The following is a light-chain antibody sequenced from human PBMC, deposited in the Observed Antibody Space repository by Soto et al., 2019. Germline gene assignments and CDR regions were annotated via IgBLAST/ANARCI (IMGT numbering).Light chain of an antibody. Sequence: DIQMTQSPSTLSASLGDRVTITCRASQSVSRWLAWFQQKPGKAPHLLIYSASTLERGVPSRFSGTASGTQFTLTINSLQPDDATYYCQQYDRFPWTFGQGTKVEMK. J-gene: IGKJ1*01. V-gene: IGKV1-5*03. CDR1: QSVSRW. CDR3: QQYDRFPWT. CDR2: SAS.